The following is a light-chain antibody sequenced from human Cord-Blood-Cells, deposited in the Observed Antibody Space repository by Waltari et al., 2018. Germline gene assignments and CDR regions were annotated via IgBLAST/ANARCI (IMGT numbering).Light chain of an antibody. CDR3: QQSYSTLFT. V-gene: IGKV1-39*01. J-gene: IGKJ3*01. CDR1: QSISSY. CDR2: AAS. Sequence: DIQMTQSPPSLSASVGDRVTITCRARQSISSYINWYQQKPGKAPKLLIYAASSLQSGVPSRLSGSGSGTDFTLTISSLQPEDFATYYCQQSYSTLFTFGPGTKVDIK.